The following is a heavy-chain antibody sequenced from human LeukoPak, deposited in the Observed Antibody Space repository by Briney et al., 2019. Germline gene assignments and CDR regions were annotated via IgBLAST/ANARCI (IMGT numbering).Heavy chain of an antibody. CDR2: IIPILGIA. CDR3: ASPEVSGDDYFDY. D-gene: IGHD3-10*01. J-gene: IGHJ4*02. V-gene: IGHV1-69*04. Sequence: SVKVSCKASGGTFSSYAISWVRQAPGQGLEWMGRIIPILGIANYAQKFQGRVTITADKSTSTAYMELSSLRSEDTAVYYCASPEVSGDDYFDYWGQGTLVTVSS. CDR1: GGTFSSYA.